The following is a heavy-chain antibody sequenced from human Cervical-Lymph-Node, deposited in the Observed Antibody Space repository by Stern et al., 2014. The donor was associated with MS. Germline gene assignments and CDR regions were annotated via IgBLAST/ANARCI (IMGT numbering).Heavy chain of an antibody. CDR1: GYSFTDYY. CDR2: INPSIGVP. J-gene: IGHJ4*02. V-gene: IGHV1-2*02. CDR3: QAFPAY. Sequence: QLVQSGADVKKPGASVKVSCRSSGYSFTDYYIHWVRQAPGPGIEWMGCINPSIGVPHYAQQFQGRVTMTRGSSMNTAYMEMSRLRSDDTAVYYCQAFPAYWGQGTLITVSS.